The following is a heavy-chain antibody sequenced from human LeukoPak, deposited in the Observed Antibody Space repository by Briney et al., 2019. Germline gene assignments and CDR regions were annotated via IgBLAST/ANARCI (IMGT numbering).Heavy chain of an antibody. CDR2: IYYSGST. Sequence: PSETLSLTCTVSGGSISSYYWSWIRQPPGKGLEWIGYIYYSGSTNYNPSLKSRVTISVDTSKNQFSLKLSSVTAADTAVYYCARGRRDGYNPFDPWGQGTLVTVSS. D-gene: IGHD5-24*01. CDR3: ARGRRDGYNPFDP. V-gene: IGHV4-59*01. CDR1: GGSISSYY. J-gene: IGHJ5*02.